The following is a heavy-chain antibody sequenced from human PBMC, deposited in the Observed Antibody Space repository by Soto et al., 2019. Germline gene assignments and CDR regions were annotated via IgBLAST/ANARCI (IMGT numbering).Heavy chain of an antibody. CDR2: INPNSGGT. D-gene: IGHD2-2*01. CDR3: ARGGVVVVPAAIGLYYYYGMDV. Sequence: SVKVSCKASGYTFTGYYMHWVRQAPGQGLEWMGWINPNSGGTNYAQKFQGWVTMTRDTSISTAYMELSRLRSDDTAVYYCARGGVVVVPAAIGLYYYYGMDVWGQGTTVTVSS. J-gene: IGHJ6*02. V-gene: IGHV1-2*04. CDR1: GYTFTGYY.